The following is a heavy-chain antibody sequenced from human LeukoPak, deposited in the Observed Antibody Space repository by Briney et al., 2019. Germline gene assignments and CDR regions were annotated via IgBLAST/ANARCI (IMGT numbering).Heavy chain of an antibody. V-gene: IGHV3-21*01. J-gene: IGHJ4*02. Sequence: PGGSLRLSCAASGFTFSSYSMTWVRQAPGKGLEWVSSISSSSSYIYYADSVKGRFTISRDNAKNSLYLQMNSLRAEDTAVYYCASGPMNYYYDSSGYYQMYYFDYWGQGTLVTVSS. CDR2: ISSSSSYI. CDR3: ASGPMNYYYDSSGYYQMYYFDY. D-gene: IGHD3-22*01. CDR1: GFTFSSYS.